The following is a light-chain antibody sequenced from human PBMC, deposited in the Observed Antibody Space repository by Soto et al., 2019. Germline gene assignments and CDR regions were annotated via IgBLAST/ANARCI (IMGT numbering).Light chain of an antibody. CDR1: QSVLYSSNNKNY. V-gene: IGKV4-1*01. J-gene: IGKJ1*01. Sequence: DIVMTQSPDSLAVSLGERATINCKSSQSVLYSSNNKNYLAWYQQKPGQPPKLLIYWASTRESWVPDRFSGSGSGKYFTLTISSLQAEDVAVYYCQQYYSTPRTFGQGTKVEIK. CDR3: QQYYSTPRT. CDR2: WAS.